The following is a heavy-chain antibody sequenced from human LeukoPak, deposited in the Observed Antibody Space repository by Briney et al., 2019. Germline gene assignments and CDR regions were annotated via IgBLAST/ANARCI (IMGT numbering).Heavy chain of an antibody. Sequence: GGSLRLSCGASGSSFSEYWMSWVRQAPGKGLEWVANIKYDGSDKNYVEPVKRRFIISRDNAEKAVYLQMNSLRVDGTAVYDCARGAEWRDYWGQGTLVTVSS. V-gene: IGHV3-7*01. CDR3: ARGAEWRDY. D-gene: IGHD3-3*01. CDR1: GSSFSEYW. J-gene: IGHJ4*02. CDR2: IKYDGSDK.